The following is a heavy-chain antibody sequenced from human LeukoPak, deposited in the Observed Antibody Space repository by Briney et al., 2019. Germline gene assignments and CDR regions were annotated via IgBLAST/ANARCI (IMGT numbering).Heavy chain of an antibody. CDR1: GFXFSAYS. V-gene: IGHV3-21*01. CDR3: ARDRGGTGWFTFDY. J-gene: IGHJ4*02. CDR2: ISTSGSYM. Sequence: GGSLRLSCVASGFXFSAYSLNWVRQAPGRGLEWVSSISTSGSYMYYADSLKGRFTISRDNAKDTLFLEMSSLRAEDTAMYYCARDRGGTGWFTFDYWGQGTLVTVSS. D-gene: IGHD6-19*01.